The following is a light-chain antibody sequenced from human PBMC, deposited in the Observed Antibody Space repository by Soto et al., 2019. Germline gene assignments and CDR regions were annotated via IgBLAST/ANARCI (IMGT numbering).Light chain of an antibody. CDR3: QQYGSSPFT. J-gene: IGKJ3*01. CDR2: GAS. V-gene: IGKV3-20*01. CDR1: QSVSSSY. Sequence: EMVLTQSPGTLSLSPGERATLPCRASQSVSSSYLAWYQQKPGQAPRLLIYGASSRATGIPDRFSGSGSGTDFTLTISRLEPEDSAVYYCQQYGSSPFTFGPGTKVDIK.